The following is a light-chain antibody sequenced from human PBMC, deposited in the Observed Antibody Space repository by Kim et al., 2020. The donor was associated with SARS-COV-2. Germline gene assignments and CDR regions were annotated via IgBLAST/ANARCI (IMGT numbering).Light chain of an antibody. CDR1: SGSIDDSY. J-gene: IGLJ3*02. Sequence: NFMLTQPHSVSESPGKTVTISCTRSSGSIDDSYVQWYQQRPGGVPTTVIYEDDQRPPGVSDRFSGSIDNSSNSASLTISGLRTEDEADYYCQSYNRDNVLFGGGTQLTVL. V-gene: IGLV6-57*04. CDR3: QSYNRDNVL. CDR2: EDD.